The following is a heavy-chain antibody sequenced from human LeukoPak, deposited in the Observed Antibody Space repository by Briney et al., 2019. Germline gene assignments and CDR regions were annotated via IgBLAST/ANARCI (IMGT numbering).Heavy chain of an antibody. CDR3: ARDTLVYADSPDAFDI. V-gene: IGHV3-11*06. CDR1: GFTFSTYA. CDR2: ISSGGGNT. D-gene: IGHD4-17*01. J-gene: IGHJ3*02. Sequence: PGGSLKISCAASGFTFSTYAMSWIRQAPGKGLEWVSAISSGGGNTDYADSVKGRFTISRDNAKNSLYLQMNSLRDEDTAVYYCARDTLVYADSPDAFDIWGQGTMVTVSS.